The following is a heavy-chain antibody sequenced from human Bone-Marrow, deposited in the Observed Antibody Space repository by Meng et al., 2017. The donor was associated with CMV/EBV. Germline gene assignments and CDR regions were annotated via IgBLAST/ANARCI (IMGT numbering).Heavy chain of an antibody. V-gene: IGHV1-46*01. Sequence: ASVKVSCKASGYTFTSYYMHWVRQAPGQGLEWMGMINPNGGSTSYAQKFQGRVTMTRDTSTSTVYMELSSLRSEDTAVYYCATVAGMEESDAFDIWGQGTMVAVSS. D-gene: IGHD6-19*01. CDR2: INPNGGST. CDR1: GYTFTSYY. CDR3: ATVAGMEESDAFDI. J-gene: IGHJ3*02.